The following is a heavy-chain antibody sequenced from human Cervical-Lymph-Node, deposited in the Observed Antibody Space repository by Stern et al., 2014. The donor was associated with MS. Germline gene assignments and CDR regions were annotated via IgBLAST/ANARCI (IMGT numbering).Heavy chain of an antibody. CDR1: GFALRNSGVS. J-gene: IGHJ3*02. V-gene: IGHV2-5*02. Sequence: QVTLRESGPTLVKATQPLTLTCTFSGFALRNSGVSVAWIRQPPGKALEWLAGIYWDDEKRYSPSLKSRLSITKDASESQVVLTMTNMDPVDTATYYCTHSLHGDYYDAFDTWGQGTMVTVSS. CDR2: IYWDDEK. CDR3: THSLHGDYYDAFDT. D-gene: IGHD4-17*01.